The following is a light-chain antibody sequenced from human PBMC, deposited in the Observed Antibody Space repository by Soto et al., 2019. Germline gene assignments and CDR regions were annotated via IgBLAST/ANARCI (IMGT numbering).Light chain of an antibody. J-gene: IGKJ1*01. CDR1: QSISSW. CDR2: KAS. Sequence: DIQMTQSPSTLSASVGDRVTITCRASQSISSWLAWYQQKPGKAPKLLIYKASSLESGVPSRFSGSGSGTVFTLTISSLQPDDFATYYCQQYNSHPTFGQGTKVEIK. V-gene: IGKV1-5*03. CDR3: QQYNSHPT.